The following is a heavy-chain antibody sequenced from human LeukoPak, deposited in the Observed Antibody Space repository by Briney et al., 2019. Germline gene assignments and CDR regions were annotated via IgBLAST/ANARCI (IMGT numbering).Heavy chain of an antibody. J-gene: IGHJ4*02. D-gene: IGHD3-22*01. CDR2: ISSSGSTI. CDR3: AKGNTYYYDSSGQ. Sequence: PGGSLRLSCAASGITFSSHEMNWVRQAPGKGLEWVSYISSSGSTIYHADSVKGRFTISRDNSKNTLYLQMNSLRAEDTAVYYCAKGNTYYYDSSGQWGQGTLVTVSS. V-gene: IGHV3-48*03. CDR1: GITFSSHE.